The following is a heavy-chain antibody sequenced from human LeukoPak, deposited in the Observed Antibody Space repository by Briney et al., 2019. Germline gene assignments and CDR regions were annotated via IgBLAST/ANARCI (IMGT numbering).Heavy chain of an antibody. CDR3: ARGGSSSWYGLLDY. CDR2: IYHSGST. D-gene: IGHD6-13*01. CDR1: GGSISSSNW. V-gene: IGHV4-4*02. J-gene: IGHJ4*02. Sequence: SGPLSLPCAVSGGSISSSNWWSWVRQPPGKGLEWIGEIYHSGSTNYNPSLKSRVTISVDKSKNQFSLKLSSVTAADTAVYYCARGGSSSWYGLLDYWGQGTLVTVSS.